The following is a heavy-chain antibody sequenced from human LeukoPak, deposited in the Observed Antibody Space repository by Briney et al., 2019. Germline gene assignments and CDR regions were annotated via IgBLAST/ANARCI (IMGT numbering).Heavy chain of an antibody. CDR1: GFTFSNYE. V-gene: IGHV3-48*03. CDR3: ARGRGYCSSTSCYGHAFDI. J-gene: IGHJ3*02. D-gene: IGHD2-2*01. Sequence: PGGSLRLSCAASGFTFSNYEMNWVRQAPGKGLEWVSYISGSGSTIYYADSVKGRFTISRDNAKNSPYLQMNRLRVEDTAVYYCARGRGYCSSTSCYGHAFDIWGQGTMVTVSS. CDR2: ISGSGSTI.